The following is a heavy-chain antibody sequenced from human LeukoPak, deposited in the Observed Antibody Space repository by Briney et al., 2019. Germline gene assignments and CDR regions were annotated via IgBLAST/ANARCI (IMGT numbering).Heavy chain of an antibody. CDR3: ARDYSSTVGLELE. V-gene: IGHV3-23*01. CDR2: ISGSGGST. Sequence: GGSLRLSCAASGFTFSSYAMSWVRQAPGKGLEWVSAISGSGGSTYYADSVKGRFTISRDNSKNTLYLQMNSLRAEDTAVYYCARDYSSTVGLELEWGQGTLVTVSS. D-gene: IGHD6-13*01. CDR1: GFTFSSYA. J-gene: IGHJ4*02.